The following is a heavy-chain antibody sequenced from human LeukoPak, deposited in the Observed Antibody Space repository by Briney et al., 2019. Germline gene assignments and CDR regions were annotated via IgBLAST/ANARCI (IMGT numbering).Heavy chain of an antibody. J-gene: IGHJ6*03. CDR1: GGSISSSTYF. V-gene: IGHV4-39*07. CDR3: ARRPDYGDYTYYYYYMDV. D-gene: IGHD4-17*01. Sequence: SETLSLTCIVSGGSISSSTYFWGWIRQPPGKGLEWIGIISYNGTTYYNPSLKRRVTISVDTSKNQFSLRLNSVTAADTAVYYCARRPDYGDYTYYYYYMDVWGKGTTVTISS. CDR2: ISYNGTT.